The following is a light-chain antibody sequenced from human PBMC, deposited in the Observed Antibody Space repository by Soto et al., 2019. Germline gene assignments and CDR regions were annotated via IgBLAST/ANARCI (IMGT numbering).Light chain of an antibody. CDR1: QDIRNY. Sequence: DIQLTQSPSSLSASVGDRVTITCQASQDIRNYLNWYQHKPGKPPKLLIYDAGNFETGAPSRFSGSGSGTDFTVTISSLQPEDVATYYCQQFDSLPPLTFGGGTKVERK. CDR2: DAG. J-gene: IGKJ4*01. V-gene: IGKV1-33*01. CDR3: QQFDSLPPLT.